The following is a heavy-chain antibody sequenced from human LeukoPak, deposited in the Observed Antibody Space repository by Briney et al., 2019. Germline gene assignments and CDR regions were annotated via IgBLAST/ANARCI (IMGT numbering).Heavy chain of an antibody. J-gene: IGHJ4*02. Sequence: PGGSLRLSCAAPGFTFSSYGMHWVRQAPGKGLEWVALIWNDGTNKVYADSVRGRFTISRDNSKNTLYLQMNSLRAEDTAVYYCARDHHSSGWYWDFDYWGQGTLVTVSS. CDR3: ARDHHSSGWYWDFDY. CDR1: GFTFSSYG. CDR2: IWNDGTNK. D-gene: IGHD6-19*01. V-gene: IGHV3-33*01.